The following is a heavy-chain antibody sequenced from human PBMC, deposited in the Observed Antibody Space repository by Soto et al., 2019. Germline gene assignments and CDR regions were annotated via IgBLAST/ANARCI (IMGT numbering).Heavy chain of an antibody. J-gene: IGHJ4*01. V-gene: IGHV3-15*07. D-gene: IGHD3-22*01. CDR3: TTDSYSTMILVRFDY. CDR1: GFTFSNAW. CDR2: IKSKTDGGTT. Sequence: GGSLRLCCAASGFTFSNAWINWVRQAPGKGLEWVGRIKSKTDGGTTDYAAPVKGRFAISRDDSKNILYLQMNSLKIEDTAAYYCTTDSYSTMILVRFDYWGHGTLVTVSS.